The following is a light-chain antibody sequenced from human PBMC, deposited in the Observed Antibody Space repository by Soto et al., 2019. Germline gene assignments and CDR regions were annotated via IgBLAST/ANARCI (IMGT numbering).Light chain of an antibody. V-gene: IGKV1-39*01. J-gene: IGKJ1*01. CDR1: QSIISY. Sequence: DIQITQSPSSLSASVGDRVTITFRASQSIISYLNWYQQKPGKAPKLLIYAASSLQSGVPSRFSGSGSGTDFTLTISSLQPEDFATYYCQQSYSNPQTFGQGTKVDIK. CDR3: QQSYSNPQT. CDR2: AAS.